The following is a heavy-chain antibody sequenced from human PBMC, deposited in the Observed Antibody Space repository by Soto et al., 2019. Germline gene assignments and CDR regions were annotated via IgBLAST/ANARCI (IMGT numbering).Heavy chain of an antibody. CDR2: IVPIFRTT. V-gene: IGHV1-69*12. J-gene: IGHJ3*02. D-gene: IGHD1-7*01. Sequence: QVQLVQSGAEVKKSGSSVKVACKVSGDTFSNYAINWVRRAPGQGLEWMGAIVPIFRTTKYAQKFQGRVTITADESTITAYMELSRLRSDDTATYYCAREASAPGTFREDASDIWGQGTKVTVSS. CDR3: AREASAPGTFREDASDI. CDR1: GDTFSNYA.